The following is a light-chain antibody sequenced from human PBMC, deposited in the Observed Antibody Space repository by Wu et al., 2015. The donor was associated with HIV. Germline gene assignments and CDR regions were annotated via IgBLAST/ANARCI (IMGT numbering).Light chain of an antibody. V-gene: IGKV1-39*01. J-gene: IGKJ2*03. CDR3: QQSYDTPRS. Sequence: DIQMTQSPSSLSASVGDRVTITCRASQTIGSCINWFQQRPGKAPKLLIYAAFNLQSGVPSRFSGSGYGTDFTLTISSLQPEDFATYYCQQSYDTPRSFGQGTKLEIK. CDR2: AAF. CDR1: QTIGSC.